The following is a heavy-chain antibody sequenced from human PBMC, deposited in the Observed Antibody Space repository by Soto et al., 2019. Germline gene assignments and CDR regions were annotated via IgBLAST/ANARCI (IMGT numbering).Heavy chain of an antibody. CDR3: AKDISGSYLYLDAFDI. D-gene: IGHD1-26*01. CDR2: ISGSGGST. CDR1: GFTFSSYA. Sequence: GGSLRLSCAASGFTFSSYAMSWVRQAPGKGLEWVSAISGSGGSTYYADSVKGRFTISRDNSKNTLYLQMNSLRAEDTAVYYCAKDISGSYLYLDAFDIWGQGTMVTVSS. V-gene: IGHV3-23*01. J-gene: IGHJ3*02.